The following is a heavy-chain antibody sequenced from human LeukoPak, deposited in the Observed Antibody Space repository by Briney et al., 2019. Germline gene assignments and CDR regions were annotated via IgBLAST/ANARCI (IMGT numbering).Heavy chain of an antibody. CDR3: AKDHTIRSFVS. CDR1: GYTFIGYY. J-gene: IGHJ4*02. Sequence: ASVKVSCKASGYTFIGYYMHWVRQAPGQGLEWMGGINPNSGGTNYAQKVQGRVTMTRDRSISTACMELSRLRSDDTAVYYCAKDHTIRSFVSWGQGALVTVSA. CDR2: INPNSGGT. D-gene: IGHD1-14*01. V-gene: IGHV1-2*02.